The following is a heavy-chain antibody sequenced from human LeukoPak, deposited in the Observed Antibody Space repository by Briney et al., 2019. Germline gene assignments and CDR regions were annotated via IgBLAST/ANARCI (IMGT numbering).Heavy chain of an antibody. J-gene: IGHJ4*02. Sequence: GGSLRLSCAASGFTVSGNYMTWVRQAPGKGLEWGSVIYSGGSIYYGDSVKGRFTISRDNSKNTLYLQMNSLRAEDTAVYYCARGGHYYASGSWGYFDYWGQGTLVTVSS. CDR3: ARGGHYYASGSWGYFDY. CDR1: GFTVSGNY. V-gene: IGHV3-53*01. CDR2: IYSGGSI. D-gene: IGHD3-10*01.